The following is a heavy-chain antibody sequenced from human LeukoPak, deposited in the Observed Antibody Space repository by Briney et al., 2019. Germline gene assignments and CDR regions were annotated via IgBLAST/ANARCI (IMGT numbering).Heavy chain of an antibody. J-gene: IGHJ3*02. CDR1: GLAFSSNY. Sequence: PGGSLRLSCAASGLAFSSNYMSWVRQAPGKGLEWVSVIHDTGRTDYADSVKGRFTISRDNSKNTLYLQMNSLRVEDTAVYYCARPYSRRYSRSFDTWGQGTMVTVSS. CDR3: ARPYSRRYSRSFDT. D-gene: IGHD2-15*01. CDR2: IHDTGRT. V-gene: IGHV3-53*01.